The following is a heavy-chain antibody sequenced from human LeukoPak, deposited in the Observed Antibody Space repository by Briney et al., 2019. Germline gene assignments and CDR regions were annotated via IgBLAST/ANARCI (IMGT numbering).Heavy chain of an antibody. CDR2: ISYDGSNK. CDR1: GFTFSSYG. CDR3: AKGLKDFWSGYYSGMDV. V-gene: IGHV3-30*18. D-gene: IGHD3-3*01. Sequence: PGRSLRLSCAASGFTFSSYGMHWVRQAPGKGLEWVAVISYDGSNKYYADSVKGRFTISRDNSKNTLYLQMNSLRAEDTAVYYCAKGLKDFWSGYYSGMDVWGQGTTVTVSS. J-gene: IGHJ6*02.